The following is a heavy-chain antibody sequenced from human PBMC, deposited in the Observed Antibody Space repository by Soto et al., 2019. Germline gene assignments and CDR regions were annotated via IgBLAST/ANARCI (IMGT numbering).Heavy chain of an antibody. CDR1: GFTFSSYG. Sequence: QVQLVESGGGVVQPGRSLRLSCAASGFTFSSYGMHWVRQAPGKGLEWVAVISYDGSNKYYADSVKGRFTISRDNSKNTLYLQMNSLRAEDTVVYYWAKDALSGWYFDYWGQGTLVTVSS. J-gene: IGHJ4*02. V-gene: IGHV3-30*18. CDR2: ISYDGSNK. CDR3: AKDALSGWYFDY. D-gene: IGHD3-10*01.